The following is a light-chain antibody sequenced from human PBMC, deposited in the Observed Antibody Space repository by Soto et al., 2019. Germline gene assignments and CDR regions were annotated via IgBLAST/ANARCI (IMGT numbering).Light chain of an antibody. Sequence: EIVLTQSPGTLSLSPGERATLSCRASQSVSSSYLAWYQQKPGQAPSPLIYGASSRAIGIPDRFSGSGSGTDFTLTICRLEPEDFAVYYCQQYXSSPWTFGQGTKVHIK. CDR3: QQYXSSPWT. CDR2: GAS. J-gene: IGKJ1*01. V-gene: IGKV3-20*01. CDR1: QSVSSSY.